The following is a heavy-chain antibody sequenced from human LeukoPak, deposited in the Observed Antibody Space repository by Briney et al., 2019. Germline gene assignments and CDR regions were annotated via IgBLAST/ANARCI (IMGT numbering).Heavy chain of an antibody. Sequence: GGSLRLSCAASGFTFSSYSVNWVRQAPGKGLEWVSSISSRSSYIYYAASVKGRFTISRDNAKNSLYLQMNSLRAEDTAVYYCAREGGGIAAGVYYFDYWAREPWSPSPQ. CDR3: AREGGGIAAGVYYFDY. D-gene: IGHD6-13*01. CDR2: ISSRSSYI. V-gene: IGHV3-21*01. J-gene: IGHJ4*02. CDR1: GFTFSSYS.